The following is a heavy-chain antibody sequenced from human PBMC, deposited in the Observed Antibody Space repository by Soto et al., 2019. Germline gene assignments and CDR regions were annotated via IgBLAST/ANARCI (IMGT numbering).Heavy chain of an antibody. V-gene: IGHV3-23*01. Sequence: EVQLLESGGCLVQPGGSLRLSCAASGFTFSSDAMSWVRQAPGKGLEWVSAISGSGGSTYYADSVKGRFTISRDNSKXXXXXXXXXXXXXXXXXXXXXXXXXXXXXXPDEFDYWGQGTLVTVSS. CDR3: XXXXXXXXXXPDEFDY. D-gene: IGHD2-2*01. J-gene: IGHJ4*02. CDR1: GFTFSSDA. CDR2: ISGSGGST.